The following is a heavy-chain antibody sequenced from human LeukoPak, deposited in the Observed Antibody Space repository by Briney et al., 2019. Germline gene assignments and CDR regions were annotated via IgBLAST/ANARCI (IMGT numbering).Heavy chain of an antibody. CDR2: INQDESQK. Sequence: GGSLRLSCAASGFNVRNNWMSWVRLAPGKGLEYVANINQDESQKYYVDSVKGRFTISKDNAKNSLNLQMNSLRAEDTAVYYCAKDRAGQQLVRGYFDYWGQGTLVTVSS. CDR1: GFNVRNNW. CDR3: AKDRAGQQLVRGYFDY. D-gene: IGHD6-13*01. J-gene: IGHJ4*02. V-gene: IGHV3-7*03.